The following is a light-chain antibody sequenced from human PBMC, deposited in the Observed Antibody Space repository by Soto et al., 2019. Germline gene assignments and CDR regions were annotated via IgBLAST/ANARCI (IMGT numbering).Light chain of an antibody. Sequence: QSVLTQPPSVSGAPGQRVTISCTGSSSNIGAGYDVHWYQQLPGTAPKLLIYGNSNRPSGVPDRFSGSKSGTSASRAITGLQAEDEAEYYCQSYDRSLSGFYVFGTGTKLTVL. J-gene: IGLJ1*01. CDR2: GNS. CDR1: SSNIGAGYD. CDR3: QSYDRSLSGFYV. V-gene: IGLV1-40*01.